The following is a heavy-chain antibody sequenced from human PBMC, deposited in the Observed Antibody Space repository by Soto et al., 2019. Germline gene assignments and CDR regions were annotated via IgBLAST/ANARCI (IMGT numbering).Heavy chain of an antibody. Sequence: GGSLRLSCAASGFTFSSYAMHWVRQSPGKGLEWVAVISYDGSNKYYADSVKGRFTISRDNSKNTLYLQVNSLRAEDTAVYYCARGPSSLTRFDYWGQGTLVTVSS. CDR1: GFTFSSYA. D-gene: IGHD2-2*01. CDR2: ISYDGSNK. CDR3: ARGPSSLTRFDY. V-gene: IGHV3-30-3*01. J-gene: IGHJ4*02.